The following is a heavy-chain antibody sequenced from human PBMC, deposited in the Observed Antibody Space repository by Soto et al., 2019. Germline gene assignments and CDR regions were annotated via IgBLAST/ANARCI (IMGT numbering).Heavy chain of an antibody. D-gene: IGHD3-3*01. CDR1: GFTYTSTA. Sequence: GTSVKVTCKDSGFTYTSTAGQWVRQARGQRLEWIGWIVVGSGNTNYAQKFQERVTITRDMSTSTAYMELSGLRSEDTAVYYCAADGNYDFGSGPSLFYYWGQGTLVTVSS. CDR2: IVVGSGNT. CDR3: AADGNYDFGSGPSLFYY. J-gene: IGHJ4*02. V-gene: IGHV1-58*01.